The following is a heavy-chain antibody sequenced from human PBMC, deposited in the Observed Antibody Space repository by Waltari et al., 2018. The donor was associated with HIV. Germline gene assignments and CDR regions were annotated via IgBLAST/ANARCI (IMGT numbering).Heavy chain of an antibody. Sequence: EVQLVESGGGLVQPGRSLRLSCAASGFTFDDYAMHWVRQAPGKGLEWVSGIRWNSGSIGYADSVKGRFTISRDNAKNSLYLQMNSLRAEDTALYYCAKGRTGYYYYYMDVWGKGTTVTVSS. CDR3: AKGRTGYYYYYMDV. V-gene: IGHV3-9*01. J-gene: IGHJ6*03. CDR2: IRWNSGSI. CDR1: GFTFDDYA.